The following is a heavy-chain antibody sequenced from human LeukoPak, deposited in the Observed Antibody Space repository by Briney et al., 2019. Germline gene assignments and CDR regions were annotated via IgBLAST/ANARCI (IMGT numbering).Heavy chain of an antibody. V-gene: IGHV3-30*01. J-gene: IGHJ6*03. CDR2: ISYDGSNK. D-gene: IGHD3-9*01. Sequence: PGGSLRLSCAASGFTFSSYAMHWVRQAPGKGLEWGAVISYDGSNKYYADSVKGRFTISRDNSKNTLYLQMNSLRAEDTAVYYCAREDPYDILTGYYMDVWGKGTTVTVSS. CDR1: GFTFSSYA. CDR3: AREDPYDILTGYYMDV.